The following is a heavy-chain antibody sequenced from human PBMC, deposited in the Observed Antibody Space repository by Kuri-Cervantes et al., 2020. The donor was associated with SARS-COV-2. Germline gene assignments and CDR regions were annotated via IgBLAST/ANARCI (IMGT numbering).Heavy chain of an antibody. V-gene: IGHV3-30-3*01. CDR2: ISYDGSNK. J-gene: IGHJ3*02. CDR1: GFTFSSYA. D-gene: IGHD3-10*01. Sequence: GGSLRLSCAASGFTFSSYAMHWVRQAPGKGLEWVAVISYDGSNKYYADSVKGRFTISRDDSKNMAYLQMNSLKTEDTAVYYCARGHQGLLWFGYQVDIWGQGTMVTVSS. CDR3: ARGHQGLLWFGYQVDI.